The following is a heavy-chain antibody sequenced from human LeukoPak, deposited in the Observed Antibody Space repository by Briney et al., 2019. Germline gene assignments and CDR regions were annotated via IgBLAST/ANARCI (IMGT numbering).Heavy chain of an antibody. CDR2: INPNSGGT. CDR3: ARDRYGSSDMDV. V-gene: IGHV1-2*02. J-gene: IGHJ6*03. D-gene: IGHD1-26*01. CDR1: GYTFTGYY. Sequence: ASVKVSCKASGYTFTGYYMHWVRQAPGQGLEWMGWINPNSGGTNYAQKFQGRVTMTRNTSISTAYMELSRLRSDDTAVYYCARDRYGSSDMDVWGKGTTVTVSS.